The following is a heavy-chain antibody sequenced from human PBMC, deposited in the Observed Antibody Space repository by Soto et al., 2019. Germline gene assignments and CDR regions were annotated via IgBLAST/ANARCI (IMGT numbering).Heavy chain of an antibody. Sequence: ASVKVSCKASGFSLTGYYFHWIRAAPGQGLEWLGWINPNTGGTTYAQKFQGRVTLTWDTSINTAYMELSSLRSEDTAVYYCASPGYSYGARSRRFQHWGQGTLVTVSS. CDR3: ASPGYSYGARSRRFQH. CDR2: INPNTGGT. V-gene: IGHV1-2*02. J-gene: IGHJ1*01. D-gene: IGHD5-18*01. CDR1: GFSLTGYY.